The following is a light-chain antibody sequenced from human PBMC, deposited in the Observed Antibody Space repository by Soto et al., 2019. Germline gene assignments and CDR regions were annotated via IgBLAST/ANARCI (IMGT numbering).Light chain of an antibody. CDR2: EVS. CDR1: SSDVGGYNY. CDR3: SSYTTSTIPVV. V-gene: IGLV2-14*01. J-gene: IGLJ2*01. Sequence: QSALTQPASVSGSPGQSITISCTGTSSDVGGYNYVSWYQQHPGKAPKLMIYEVSNRPSGVSNRFSGSKSGNTASLTISGLQAEDEADYYCSSYTTSTIPVVFAGGTKLTVL.